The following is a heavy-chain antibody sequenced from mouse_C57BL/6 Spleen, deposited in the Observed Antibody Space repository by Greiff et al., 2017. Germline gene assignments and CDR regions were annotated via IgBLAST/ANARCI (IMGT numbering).Heavy chain of an antibody. D-gene: IGHD1-1*01. V-gene: IGHV1-82*01. J-gene: IGHJ3*01. CDR3: ARAEGDYYGSSYPWFAY. CDR1: GYAFSSSW. CDR2: IYPGDGDT. Sequence: VKLMESGPELVKPGASVKISCKASGYAFSSSWMNWVKQRPGKGLEWIGRIYPGDGDTNYNGKFKGKATLTADKSSSTAYMQLSSLTSEDSAVYFCARAEGDYYGSSYPWFAYWGQGTLVTVSA.